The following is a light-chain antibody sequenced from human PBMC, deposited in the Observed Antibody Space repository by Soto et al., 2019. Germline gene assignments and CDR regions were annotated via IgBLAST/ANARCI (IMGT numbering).Light chain of an antibody. CDR2: GAS. CDR1: QSVSSN. Sequence: EIVMAQSPATLSVSPGERATLSCRASQSVSSNLAWYQQKPGQAPRLLIFGASARPTGIPARISGSGSGTEFTLTISSLRSEDFAVYFCQQYYNWPRTFGQGTKVDIK. V-gene: IGKV3-15*01. J-gene: IGKJ1*01. CDR3: QQYYNWPRT.